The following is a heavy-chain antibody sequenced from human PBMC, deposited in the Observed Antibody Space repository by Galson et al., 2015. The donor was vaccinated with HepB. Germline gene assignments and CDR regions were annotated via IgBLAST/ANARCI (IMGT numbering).Heavy chain of an antibody. D-gene: IGHD2-2*01. V-gene: IGHV4-59*01. CDR3: ARVGVYCSSTSCFWPEFWFDP. Sequence: ETLSLTCTVSGGSISSYYWSWIRQPPGKGLEWIGYIYYSGSTNYNPSLKSRVTISVDTSKNQFSLKLSSVTAADTAVYYCARVGVYCSSTSCFWPEFWFDPWGQETLVTVSS. J-gene: IGHJ5*02. CDR2: IYYSGST. CDR1: GGSISSYY.